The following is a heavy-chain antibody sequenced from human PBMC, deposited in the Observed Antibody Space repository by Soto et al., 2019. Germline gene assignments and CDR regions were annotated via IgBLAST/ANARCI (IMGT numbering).Heavy chain of an antibody. CDR3: ARQGVLTGYDIRPTWIDP. CDR1: GVSISSKSDY. D-gene: IGHD3-9*01. J-gene: IGHJ5*02. V-gene: IGHV4-39*01. Sequence: QLQLQESGPGLVKSSETVALTCTVSGVSISSKSDYWGGIRQSPGKGLEWLGSILYSGSTYYNPSLRSRVPLSVATSKHQYSVGLRSVPAADTAVYYCARQGVLTGYDIRPTWIDPWCQGTLVTVSS. CDR2: ILYSGST.